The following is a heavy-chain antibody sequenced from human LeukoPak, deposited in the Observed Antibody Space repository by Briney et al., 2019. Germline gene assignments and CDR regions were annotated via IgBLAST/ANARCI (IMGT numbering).Heavy chain of an antibody. D-gene: IGHD1-26*01. CDR1: GFTFSSYA. V-gene: IGHV3-30-3*01. CDR2: ISYDGSNK. CDR3: ARDSYSGSLDY. J-gene: IGHJ4*02. Sequence: PGGSLRLSCAASGFTFSSYAMHWVRQAPGKGLEWVAVISYDGSNKYYADSVKGRFTISRDNSKNTLYLRMNSLRAEDTAVYYCARDSYSGSLDYWGQGTLVTVSS.